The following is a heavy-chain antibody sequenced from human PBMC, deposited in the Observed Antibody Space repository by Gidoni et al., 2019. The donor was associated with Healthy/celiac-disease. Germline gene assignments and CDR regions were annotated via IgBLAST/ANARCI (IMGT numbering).Heavy chain of an antibody. J-gene: IGHJ6*03. V-gene: IGHV3-13*05. CDR1: GFTFSSYD. Sequence: VESGGGLVQPGGSLRLSCAASGFTFSSYDMHWVRHATGKGLEWVSAIGTAGDPYYPGSVKGRFTIYREKAKNSLYLQMNSLRAGDTAVYYCARARSSLGYCSSTSCYRPHYYYMDVWGKGTTVTVSS. CDR3: ARARSSLGYCSSTSCYRPHYYYMDV. CDR2: IGTAGDP. D-gene: IGHD2-2*02.